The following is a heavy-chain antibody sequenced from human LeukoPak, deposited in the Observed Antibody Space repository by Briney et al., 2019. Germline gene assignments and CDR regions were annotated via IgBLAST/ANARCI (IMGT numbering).Heavy chain of an antibody. CDR2: ISYDGGNK. V-gene: IGHV3-30*07. J-gene: IGHJ3*02. CDR1: GFTFISYP. CDR3: ARESHFRLGVDAFDI. Sequence: QAGGSLRLSCAASGFTFISYPMHWVRQAPGKGLEWVAEISYDGGNKYYADSVKGRFTISRDNAKNTLYLQMNSLRAEDTAVYYCARESHFRLGVDAFDIWGQGTMVTVSS. D-gene: IGHD3-9*01.